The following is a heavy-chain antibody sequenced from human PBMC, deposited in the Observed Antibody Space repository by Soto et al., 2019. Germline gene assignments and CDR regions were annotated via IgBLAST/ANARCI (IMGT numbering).Heavy chain of an antibody. J-gene: IGHJ5*02. D-gene: IGHD6-19*01. CDR1: GGSISSGYYN. V-gene: IGHV4-39*01. CDR2: IYHGGTT. Sequence: SETPSLTCAVSGGSISSGYYNWAWIRQAPGKGLEWIASIYHGGTTYYNPSLKSRVTISIDTSNNQFSLYLSSVTAADATMYYCARHPTGWPNWFDPWGQGILVTVSS. CDR3: ARHPTGWPNWFDP.